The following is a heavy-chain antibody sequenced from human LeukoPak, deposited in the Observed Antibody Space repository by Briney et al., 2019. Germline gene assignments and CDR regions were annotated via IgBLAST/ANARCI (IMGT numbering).Heavy chain of an antibody. J-gene: IGHJ4*02. CDR2: ISSSSSYI. Sequence: PGGSLRLSCAASGFTFSSYAMHWVRQAPGKGLEWVSSISSSSSYIYYADSVKGRFTISRDNAKNSLYLQMNSLRAEDTAVYYCARDRGGEYYYDSSGPDFGYWGQGTLVTVSS. D-gene: IGHD3-22*01. CDR3: ARDRGGEYYYDSSGPDFGY. V-gene: IGHV3-21*01. CDR1: GFTFSSYA.